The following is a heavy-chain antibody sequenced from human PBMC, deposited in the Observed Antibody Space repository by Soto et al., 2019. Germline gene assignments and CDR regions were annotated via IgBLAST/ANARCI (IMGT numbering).Heavy chain of an antibody. CDR1: GFTFSSYG. CDR3: ARAFDYSSSSGVRY. Sequence: QVQLVESGGGVVQPGRSLRLSCAASGFTFSSYGMHWVRQAPGKGLEWVAVIWYDGSNKYYADSVKGRFTISRDNSKNTLYLQMNSLRAEDTAVYYCARAFDYSSSSGVRYWGQGTLVTVSS. CDR2: IWYDGSNK. D-gene: IGHD6-6*01. V-gene: IGHV3-33*01. J-gene: IGHJ4*02.